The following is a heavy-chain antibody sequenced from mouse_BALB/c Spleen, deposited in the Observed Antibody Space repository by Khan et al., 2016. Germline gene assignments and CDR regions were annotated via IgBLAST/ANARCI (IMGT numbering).Heavy chain of an antibody. D-gene: IGHD3-1*01. V-gene: IGHV1-42*01. CDR1: GYSFTGYN. CDR2: IDPYYGDT. Sequence: VQLKQSGPELEKPGASVKISCKASGYSFTGYNLNWVKQTSGESLEWIGNIDPYYGDTTYNQKFKAKATLTVDKSSSTAYMQLKSLTSEDSAVYYCARSYSGCDYWGQGTTLTVSS. J-gene: IGHJ2*01. CDR3: ARSYSGCDY.